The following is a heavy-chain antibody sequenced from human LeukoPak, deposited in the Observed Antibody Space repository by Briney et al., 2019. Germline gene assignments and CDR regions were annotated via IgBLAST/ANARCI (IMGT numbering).Heavy chain of an antibody. J-gene: IGHJ3*02. CDR1: GFTFTNAW. V-gene: IGHV3-15*01. CDR2: IKSKTDGGTT. D-gene: IGHD3-22*01. CDR3: TTGVGHYDSSGYYFRGGFVYAFDI. Sequence: GGSLRLSCAASGFTFTNAWMSWVRQAPGKGLEWVGRIKSKTDGGTTDYAAPVKGRFTISRDDSKITLYLQMNRLNTEDTAVYYCTTGVGHYDSSGYYFRGGFVYAFDIWGQGTMVTVSS.